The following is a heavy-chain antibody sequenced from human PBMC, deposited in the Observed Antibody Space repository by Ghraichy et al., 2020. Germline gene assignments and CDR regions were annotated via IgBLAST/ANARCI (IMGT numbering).Heavy chain of an antibody. J-gene: IGHJ4*02. V-gene: IGHV4-59*01. CDR1: GGSISSYY. CDR3: ARSVGAPPTIDY. Sequence: SETLSLTCTVSGGSISSYYWSWIRQPPGKGLEWIGYIHYSGSTNYNPSLKSRVTISVDTSKNQFSLKLSSVTAADTAVYYCARSVGAPPTIDYWGQGTLVTVSS. CDR2: IHYSGST. D-gene: IGHD4/OR15-4a*01.